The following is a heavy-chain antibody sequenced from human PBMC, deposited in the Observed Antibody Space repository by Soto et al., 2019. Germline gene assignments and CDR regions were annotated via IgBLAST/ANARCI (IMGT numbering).Heavy chain of an antibody. CDR3: ARDDRSGWEGNWFAP. CDR2: INPKSGDT. Sequence: QVRLVQSGADVKKPGASVNVSCKASRYTFTDNYLHWVRQAPGQGLEWMGWINPKSGDTKYAQNFQGRVAMTRDTSISTAYMGLSGLSSDETAVYYCARDDRSGWEGNWFAPWGQGTLVTVSS. CDR1: RYTFTDNY. V-gene: IGHV1-2*02. J-gene: IGHJ5*02. D-gene: IGHD6-25*01.